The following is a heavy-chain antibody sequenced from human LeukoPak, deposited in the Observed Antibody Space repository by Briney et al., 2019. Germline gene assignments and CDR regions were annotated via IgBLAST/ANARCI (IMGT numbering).Heavy chain of an antibody. CDR3: ARGPRPCSGGSCHPRFDY. Sequence: ASVKVSCKASGGTFSSYAISRVRQAPGQGLEWMGGIIPIFGTANYAQKFQGGVTIATDESTSTAYMELSSLRSEDTAVYYCARGPRPCSGGSCHPRFDYWGQGTLVTVSS. J-gene: IGHJ4*02. CDR1: GGTFSSYA. D-gene: IGHD2-15*01. CDR2: IIPIFGTA. V-gene: IGHV1-69*05.